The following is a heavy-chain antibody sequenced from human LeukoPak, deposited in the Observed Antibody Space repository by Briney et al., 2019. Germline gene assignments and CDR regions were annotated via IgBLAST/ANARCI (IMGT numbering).Heavy chain of an antibody. CDR3: ARGRKIVVVPASPRYYYYMDV. CDR2: INHSGST. J-gene: IGHJ6*03. CDR1: GGSFSGYY. V-gene: IGHV4-34*01. Sequence: SETLSLTCAVSGGSFSGYYWSWIRQPPGKGLEWIGEINHSGSTNCNPSLKSRVTISVDTSKNQFSLKLSSVTAADTAVYYCARGRKIVVVPASPRYYYYMDVWGKGTTVTVPS. D-gene: IGHD2-2*01.